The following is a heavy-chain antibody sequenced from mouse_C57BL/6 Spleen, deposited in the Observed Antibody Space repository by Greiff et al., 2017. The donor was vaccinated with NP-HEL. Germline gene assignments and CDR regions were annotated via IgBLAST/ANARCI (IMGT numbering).Heavy chain of an antibody. Sequence: VKLVESGAELVKPGASVKISCKASGYAFSSYWMNWVKQRPGKGLEWIGQIYPGDGDTNYNGKFKGKATLTADKSSSTAYMQLSSLTSEDSAVYFCASLFYYGSSQFAYWGQGTLVTVSA. D-gene: IGHD1-1*01. J-gene: IGHJ3*01. CDR1: GYAFSSYW. V-gene: IGHV1-80*01. CDR2: IYPGDGDT. CDR3: ASLFYYGSSQFAY.